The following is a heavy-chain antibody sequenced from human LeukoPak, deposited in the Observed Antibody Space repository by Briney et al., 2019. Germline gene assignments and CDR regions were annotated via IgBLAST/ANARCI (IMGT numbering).Heavy chain of an antibody. CDR1: GGSIGSYY. CDR3: ARAASGYSDRWFDP. Sequence: PSETLSLTCTVSGGSIGSYYWNWVRQPPGKGLEWIWYIYNSGNTDYNPSLKSRVAILVDTYRNQFSLKLNSVTAADTAVYYCARAASGYSDRWFDPWGQGILVTVSS. V-gene: IGHV4-59*01. CDR2: IYNSGNT. D-gene: IGHD3-9*01. J-gene: IGHJ5*02.